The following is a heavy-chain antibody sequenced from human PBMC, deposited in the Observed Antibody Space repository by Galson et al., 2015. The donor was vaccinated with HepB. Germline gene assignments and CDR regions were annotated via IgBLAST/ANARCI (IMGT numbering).Heavy chain of an antibody. V-gene: IGHV3-23*01. CDR3: AKDRKLGGLAFDI. CDR1: GFTFSSYA. Sequence: SLRLSCAASGFTFSSYAMSWVRQAPGKGLEWVSAISGSGGSTYYADSVKGRFTISRDNSKNTLYLQMNSLRAEDTAVYYCAKDRKLGGLAFDIWGQGTMVTVSS. J-gene: IGHJ3*02. CDR2: ISGSGGST. D-gene: IGHD7-27*01.